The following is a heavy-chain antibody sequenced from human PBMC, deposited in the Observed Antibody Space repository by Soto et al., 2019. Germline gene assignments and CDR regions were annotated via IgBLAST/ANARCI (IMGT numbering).Heavy chain of an antibody. D-gene: IGHD2-15*01. J-gene: IGHJ5*02. Sequence: SVKVSCKXSGGTFSSYGISWVRQAPGQGLEWMGGIIPIFGTANYAQKFQGRVTITADESTSTAYMELSSLRSEDTAVYYCAKAYCSGGSCYWFDPWGQGTLVTVSS. CDR3: AKAYCSGGSCYWFDP. CDR2: IIPIFGTA. V-gene: IGHV1-69*01. CDR1: GGTFSSYG.